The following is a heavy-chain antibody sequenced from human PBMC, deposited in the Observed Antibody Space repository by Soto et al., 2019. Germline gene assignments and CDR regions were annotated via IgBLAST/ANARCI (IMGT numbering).Heavy chain of an antibody. D-gene: IGHD3-22*01. CDR3: AKVPSAYYYDSSPPVY. CDR2: ISYDGSNK. J-gene: IGHJ4*02. Sequence: GGSLRLSCAASGFTFSSYGMHWVRQAPGKGLEWVAVISYDGSNKYYADSVKGRFTISRDNSKNTLYLQMNSLRAEDTAVYYCAKVPSAYYYDSSPPVYWGQGTLVTSPQ. CDR1: GFTFSSYG. V-gene: IGHV3-30*18.